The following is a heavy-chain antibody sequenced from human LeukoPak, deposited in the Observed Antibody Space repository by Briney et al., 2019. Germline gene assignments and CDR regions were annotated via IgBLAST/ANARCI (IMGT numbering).Heavy chain of an antibody. Sequence: ASVTVSCKASGYTFTCYYMHWVRQAPGQGVEWMGWINPNSGGTNYAQKFQGRVTMTRDTSISTAYMELSRLRSDDTAVYYCAREEGGDWFDPWGQGTLVTVSS. D-gene: IGHD3-16*01. CDR2: INPNSGGT. J-gene: IGHJ5*02. V-gene: IGHV1-2*02. CDR1: GYTFTCYY. CDR3: AREEGGDWFDP.